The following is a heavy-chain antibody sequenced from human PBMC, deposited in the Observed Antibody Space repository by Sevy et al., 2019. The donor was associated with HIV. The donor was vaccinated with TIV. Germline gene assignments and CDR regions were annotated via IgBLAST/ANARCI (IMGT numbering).Heavy chain of an antibody. CDR3: AKRRVQSGLSGGGANYGMDV. CDR1: GFPFSNYA. V-gene: IGHV3-23*01. CDR2: LIGGGSRT. Sequence: GGSLRLSCAASGFPFSNYAMSWVRQAPGKGLEWVSTLIGGGSRTYYADSVTGRFIISRDNSRNTLYLQMNSLRAEDTAIYYCAKRRVQSGLSGGGANYGMDVCGRRTTVTGSS. D-gene: IGHD2-8*02. J-gene: IGHJ6*02.